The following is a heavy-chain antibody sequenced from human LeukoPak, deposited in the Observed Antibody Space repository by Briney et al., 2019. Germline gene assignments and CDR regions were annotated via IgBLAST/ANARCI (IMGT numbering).Heavy chain of an antibody. D-gene: IGHD3-22*01. J-gene: IGHJ4*02. CDR1: GFTFSIYT. V-gene: IGHV3-21*01. CDR3: ARDYDGNGYFGY. CDR2: ISSSSNYI. Sequence: GGSLGLSCAASGFTFSIYTMNWVRQAPGKGLEWVSSISSSSNYIYYADSVKGRFTISRDNAKNSLYLQMNSLRAEDTAVYYCARDYDGNGYFGYWGQGTLVTVSS.